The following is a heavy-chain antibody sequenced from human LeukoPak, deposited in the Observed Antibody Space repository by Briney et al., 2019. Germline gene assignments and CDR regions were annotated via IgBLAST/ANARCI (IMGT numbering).Heavy chain of an antibody. J-gene: IGHJ4*02. CDR3: VRVRDGYNSFFDY. CDR1: GFIFSSYW. D-gene: IGHD5-24*01. Sequence: GGSLGLSCGASGFIFSSYWMHWVRQAPGKGLVWVSRINSDGTTTNYADSVKGRFTISRDNAKNTLYLQMNSLRAEDTAVYYCVRVRDGYNSFFDYWGQGTLVTVSS. V-gene: IGHV3-74*01. CDR2: INSDGTTT.